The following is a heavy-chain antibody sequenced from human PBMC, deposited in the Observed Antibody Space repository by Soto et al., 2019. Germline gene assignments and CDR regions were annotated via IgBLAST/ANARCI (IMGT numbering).Heavy chain of an antibody. CDR2: IIPIFGTA. CDR3: ARVAIFGVVTYKNIRYYWFDP. V-gene: IGHV1-69*13. Sequence: ASVKVSCKASGGTFSSYAISWVRQAPGQGLEWMGGIIPIFGTANYAQKFQGRVTITADESTSTAYMELSSLRSEDTAVYYCARVAIFGVVTYKNIRYYWFDPWGQGTLVTVSS. D-gene: IGHD3-3*01. CDR1: GGTFSSYA. J-gene: IGHJ5*02.